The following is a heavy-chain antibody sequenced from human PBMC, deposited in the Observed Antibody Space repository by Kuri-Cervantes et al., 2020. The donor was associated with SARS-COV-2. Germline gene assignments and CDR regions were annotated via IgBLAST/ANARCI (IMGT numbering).Heavy chain of an antibody. CDR2: IYYSGST. CDR1: GGSISSSSYY. V-gene: IGHV4-61*05. D-gene: IGHD6-13*01. Sequence: SETLSLTCTVSGGSISSSSYYWSWIRQPPGKGLEWIGYIYYSGSTNYNPSLKSRVTISVDTSKNQFSLKLSSVTAADTAVYYCARGGSSWFEYFQHWGQGTLVTVSS. CDR3: ARGGSSWFEYFQH. J-gene: IGHJ1*01.